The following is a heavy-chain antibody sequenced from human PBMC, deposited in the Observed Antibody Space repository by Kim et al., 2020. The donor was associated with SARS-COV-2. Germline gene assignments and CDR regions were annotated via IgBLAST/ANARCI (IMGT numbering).Heavy chain of an antibody. CDR3: ANSGFYDILTGYYTLFDY. D-gene: IGHD3-9*01. Sequence: KGRFTISRDNSKNTLYLQMNSLRAEDTAVYYCANSGFYDILTGYYTLFDYWGQGTLVTVSS. J-gene: IGHJ4*02. V-gene: IGHV3-23*01.